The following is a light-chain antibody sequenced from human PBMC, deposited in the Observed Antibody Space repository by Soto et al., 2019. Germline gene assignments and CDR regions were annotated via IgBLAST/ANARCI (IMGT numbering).Light chain of an antibody. J-gene: IGKJ1*01. V-gene: IGKV3-15*01. CDR1: HSVRSS. Sequence: IVLTPPPGTLSVSTGERATLFCRASHSVRSSLAWYQQKPGQAPRLFIYDASTRATGIPARFSGSGSGTEFTLTISSLQSEDFAIYYCQQYDSWPETFGQGAKVDI. CDR2: DAS. CDR3: QQYDSWPET.